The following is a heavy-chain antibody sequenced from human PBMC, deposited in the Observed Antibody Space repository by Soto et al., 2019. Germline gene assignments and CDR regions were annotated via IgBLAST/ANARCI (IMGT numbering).Heavy chain of an antibody. V-gene: IGHV3-15*07. CDR2: IKSKTDGGTT. J-gene: IGHJ6*02. CDR1: GFTFSNAW. CDR3: TTDSTFEYSRARPEDYYYGMDV. D-gene: IGHD6-6*01. Sequence: GGSLRLSCAASGFTFSNAWMNWVRQAPGKGLEWVGRIKSKTDGGTTDYAAPVEGRFTISRDDSKNTLYLQMNSLKTEDTAVYYCTTDSTFEYSRARPEDYYYGMDVWGQGTTVTVSS.